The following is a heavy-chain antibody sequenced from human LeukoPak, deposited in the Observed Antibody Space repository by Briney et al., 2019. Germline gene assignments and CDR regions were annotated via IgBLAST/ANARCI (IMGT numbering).Heavy chain of an antibody. CDR3: ARDAPGGSGFYFNY. CDR1: GGSISSSSYY. CDR2: IYYSGST. Sequence: SETLSLTCTVSGGSISSSSYYWGWIRQPPGKGLEWIGSIYYSGSTYYNPSLKSRVTISVDTSKNQFSLKLSSVTAADTAVYYCARDAPGGSGFYFNYWGQGTLVTVSS. V-gene: IGHV4-39*02. D-gene: IGHD3-10*01. J-gene: IGHJ4*02.